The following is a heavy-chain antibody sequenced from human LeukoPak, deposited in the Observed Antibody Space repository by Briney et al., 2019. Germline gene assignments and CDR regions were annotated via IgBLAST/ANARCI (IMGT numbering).Heavy chain of an antibody. CDR1: GFTFADYG. D-gene: IGHD2-2*01. J-gene: IGHJ4*01. CDR3: ARVLDSSTSCYQSLPY. V-gene: IGHV3-20*04. CDR2: IDWCGSRT. Sequence: GGSLRLSCAVSGFTFADYGMSWVRHVPGKGLEWVSGIDWCGSRTGYANSVEGLFTISRDNAKNSQYLQMNSLRAEDPALYYCARVLDSSTSCYQSLPYWGRGTLVTVSS.